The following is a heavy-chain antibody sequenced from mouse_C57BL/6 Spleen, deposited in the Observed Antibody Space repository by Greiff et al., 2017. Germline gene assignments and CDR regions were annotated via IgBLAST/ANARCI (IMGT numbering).Heavy chain of an antibody. CDR1: GYSFTAYN. V-gene: IGHV1-39*01. CDR3: ARSRFAY. Sequence: EVQLQQSGPELVKPGASVKISCKASGYSFTAYNMAWVKQRNGKSLEWIGVINPDCGTTSYNQQFKGKATLTVDQSSSTAYMQINIRTSEDTAGYYCARSRFAYWGQGTLVTVSA. J-gene: IGHJ3*01. CDR2: INPDCGTT.